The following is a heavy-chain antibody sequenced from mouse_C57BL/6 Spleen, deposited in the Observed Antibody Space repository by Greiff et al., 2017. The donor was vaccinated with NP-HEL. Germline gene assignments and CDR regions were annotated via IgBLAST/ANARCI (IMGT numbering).Heavy chain of an antibody. CDR2: IDPENGDT. J-gene: IGHJ4*01. CDR1: GFNIKDDY. V-gene: IGHV14-4*01. CDR3: TTSGGYYAMDY. D-gene: IGHD1-1*02. Sequence: VQLQQSGAELVRPGASVKLSCTASGFNIKDDYMHWVKQRPEQGLEWIGWIDPENGDTEYASKFQGKATITADTSSNTAYLQLSSLTSEDTAVYYCTTSGGYYAMDYWGQGTSVTVSS.